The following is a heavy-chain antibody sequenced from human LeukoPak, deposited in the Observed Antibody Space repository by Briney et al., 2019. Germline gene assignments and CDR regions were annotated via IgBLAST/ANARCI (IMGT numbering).Heavy chain of an antibody. CDR2: IYYSGSP. V-gene: IGHV4-39*01. CDR3: ARLTVRGIPVDY. J-gene: IGHJ4*02. D-gene: IGHD3-10*01. CDR1: GGSISSGCYY. Sequence: SETLSLTCTVSGGSISSGCYYWGWIRQPPGKGLEWLGSIYYSGSPYYNPSLKSRVTISVDTSKNQFSLKLSSVTAADTAVYYCARLTVRGIPVDYWGQGTLVTVSS.